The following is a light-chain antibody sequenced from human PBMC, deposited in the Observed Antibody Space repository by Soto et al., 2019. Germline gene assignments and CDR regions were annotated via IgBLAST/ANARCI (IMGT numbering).Light chain of an antibody. CDR3: QQASSFPLT. Sequence: DIPMTQSPSSVSASVGDRVTITCRASQDIRTWLAWYQVRPGEAPKALIYVTSSLHSGVPQRFSGSGSGTDFTLTISGLQPEDFATYYCQQASSFPLTFGGGTRVEMK. J-gene: IGKJ4*02. V-gene: IGKV1-12*01. CDR2: VTS. CDR1: QDIRTW.